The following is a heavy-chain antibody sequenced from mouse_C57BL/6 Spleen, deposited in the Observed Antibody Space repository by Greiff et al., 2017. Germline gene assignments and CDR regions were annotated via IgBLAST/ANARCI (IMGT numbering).Heavy chain of an antibody. Sequence: EVQLQQSGGGLVKPGGSLKLSCAASGFTFSDYGMHWVRQAPEKGLEWVAYISSGSSTIYYADTVKGRFTISRDNAKNTLFLQMTSLRSEDTAMYYCARLGPYWYFDVWGTGTTVTVSS. V-gene: IGHV5-17*01. CDR2: ISSGSSTI. D-gene: IGHD4-1*01. J-gene: IGHJ1*03. CDR3: ARLGPYWYFDV. CDR1: GFTFSDYG.